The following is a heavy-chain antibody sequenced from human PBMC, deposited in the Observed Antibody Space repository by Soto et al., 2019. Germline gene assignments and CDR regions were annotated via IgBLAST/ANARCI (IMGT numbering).Heavy chain of an antibody. Sequence: SETLSLTCTVSGGSISSGGYYWSWIRQHPGKGLEWIGYIYYSGSTYYNPSLKSRVTISVDTSKNQFSLKLSSVTAADTAVYYCARGLITGTRSHFDYWGQGTLVTVSS. V-gene: IGHV4-31*03. CDR1: GGSISSGGYY. D-gene: IGHD1-7*01. CDR3: ARGLITGTRSHFDY. CDR2: IYYSGST. J-gene: IGHJ4*02.